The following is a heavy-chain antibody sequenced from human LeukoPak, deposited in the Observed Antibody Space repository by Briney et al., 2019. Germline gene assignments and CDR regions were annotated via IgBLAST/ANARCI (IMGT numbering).Heavy chain of an antibody. CDR3: ARGDSGYDYGYYYYYMDV. Sequence: SETLSLTCTVSGGSISSSSNYWGWIRQPPGQGLEWIGSIYYSGSTNYNPSLKSRVTISVYTSKNQFSLKLSSVTAADTAVYYCARGDSGYDYGYYYYYMDVWGKGTTVTVSS. CDR1: GGSISSSSNY. CDR2: IYYSGST. V-gene: IGHV4-39*01. J-gene: IGHJ6*03. D-gene: IGHD5-12*01.